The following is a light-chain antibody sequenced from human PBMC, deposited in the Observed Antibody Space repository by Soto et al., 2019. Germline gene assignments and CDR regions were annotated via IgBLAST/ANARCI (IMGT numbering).Light chain of an antibody. CDR1: QSVSSN. V-gene: IGKV3D-15*01. CDR3: QQSYSTPFT. Sequence: EIVMTQSPATLSVSPGERATLSCRASQSVSSNLAWYQQKPCQAPRLLIYGASTRATGIPDRFSGSGSGTDFTLTISSLQPEDFATYYCQQSYSTPFTFGGGTKVDIK. CDR2: GAS. J-gene: IGKJ4*01.